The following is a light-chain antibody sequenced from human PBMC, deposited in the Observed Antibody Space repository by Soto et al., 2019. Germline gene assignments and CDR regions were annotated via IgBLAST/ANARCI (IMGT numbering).Light chain of an antibody. CDR2: KAS. CDR1: QSFSTW. V-gene: IGKV1-5*03. J-gene: IGKJ2*02. Sequence: DLQMTQSPSTLSASVGDRVTITCRASQSFSTWLAWYQQKPGKAPKLLIYKASNLESGVTSRFSGSGSGTEFTLTISSLQPDDFATYYCLQYNSYPWTFGQGTKLEIK. CDR3: LQYNSYPWT.